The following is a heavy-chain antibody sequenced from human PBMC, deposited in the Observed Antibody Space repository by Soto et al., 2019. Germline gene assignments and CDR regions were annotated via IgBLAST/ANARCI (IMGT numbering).Heavy chain of an antibody. D-gene: IGHD2-21*01. CDR2: IIPIFGAT. J-gene: IGHJ3*02. V-gene: IGHV1-69*18. CDR3: ATDGTVVVGADSAFEI. Sequence: QVLLVQSGPEVKKPGSSVKISCKASGGTFSNHAFSWVRQAPGQRLEWMGTIIPIFGATNYAQNFQGRVTITADESTSTAYMDLSSLRFEDTAVYYCATDGTVVVGADSAFEIRGKGTMVTVSS. CDR1: GGTFSNHA.